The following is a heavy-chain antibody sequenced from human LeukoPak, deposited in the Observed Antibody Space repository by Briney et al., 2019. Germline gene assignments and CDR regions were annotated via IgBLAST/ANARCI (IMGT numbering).Heavy chain of an antibody. CDR1: GYTFSPYG. CDR3: ARDPYVSGWPLDY. CDR2: ISVYSGNT. D-gene: IGHD6-19*01. V-gene: IGHV1-18*01. J-gene: IGHJ4*02. Sequence: GASEKVSCKASGYTFSPYGISWVRQAPRQGREWMGYISVYSGNTNHAQKFQGRVTITADKSTSTAYMELSSLRSEDTAVYYCARDPYVSGWPLDYWGQGTLVTVSS.